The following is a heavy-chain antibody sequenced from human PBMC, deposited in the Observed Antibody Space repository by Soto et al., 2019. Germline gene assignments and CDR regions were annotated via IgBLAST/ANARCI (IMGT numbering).Heavy chain of an antibody. D-gene: IGHD3-22*01. CDR2: INPNSGNT. V-gene: IGHV1-8*01. CDR3: ARGVKYYYDSSGYQGIGDY. CDR1: GYTFTSYD. Sequence: QVQLVQSGAEVKKPGASVKVSCKASGYTFTSYDINWVRQATGQGLEWMGWINPNSGNTGYAQKFQGRVTMTRNTSISTAYMELSSLRSEDTAVYYCARGVKYYYDSSGYQGIGDYWGQGTLVTVSS. J-gene: IGHJ4*02.